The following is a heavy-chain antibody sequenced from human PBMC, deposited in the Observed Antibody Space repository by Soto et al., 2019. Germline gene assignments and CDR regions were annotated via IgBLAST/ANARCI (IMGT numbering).Heavy chain of an antibody. Sequence: GSLRLSCAASGFTFSTSDMHWVRQAPGKGLEWVTVIWSDGSNQYSADSVKGRFTISRDNSKNTLNLEMNSLRAEDTAIYYCARELRRISVVRGVTRTGRYYAMDVWGQGTTVTVS. V-gene: IGHV3-33*01. CDR1: GFTFSTSD. J-gene: IGHJ6*02. CDR3: ARELRRISVVRGVTRTGRYYAMDV. CDR2: IWSDGSNQ. D-gene: IGHD3-10*01.